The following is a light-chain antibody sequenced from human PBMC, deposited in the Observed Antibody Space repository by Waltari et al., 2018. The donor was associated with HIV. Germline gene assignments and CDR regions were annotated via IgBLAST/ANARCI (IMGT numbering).Light chain of an antibody. J-gene: IGLJ2*01. CDR1: TSNIGTNV. V-gene: IGLV1-44*01. CDR2: SNN. CDR3: ATWDDTHTGHVL. Sequence: QSVLAQPPSVSGTPGQRVTISCSGTTSNIGTNVVNWYQQVPGTAPKLLISSNNQRPSGVPDRFSGFKSGTSASLAINGLQSEDEADYYCATWDDTHTGHVLFGGGTKVTVL.